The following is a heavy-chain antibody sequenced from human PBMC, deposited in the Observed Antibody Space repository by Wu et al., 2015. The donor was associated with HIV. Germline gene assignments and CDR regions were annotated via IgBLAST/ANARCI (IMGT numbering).Heavy chain of an antibody. J-gene: IGHJ6*02. D-gene: IGHD6-19*01. CDR3: ARGWRAVETYYYYGMDV. Sequence: QVQLVQSGAEVKKPGSSVKVSCKASGGTFSSYAISWVRQAPGQGLEWMGRIIPIFGTANYAQKFQGRVTITADESTSTAYMELSSLRSEDTAVYYCARGWRAVETYYYYGMDVWGQGTTVTVSS. CDR2: IIPIFGTA. V-gene: IGHV1-69*13. CDR1: GGTFSSYA.